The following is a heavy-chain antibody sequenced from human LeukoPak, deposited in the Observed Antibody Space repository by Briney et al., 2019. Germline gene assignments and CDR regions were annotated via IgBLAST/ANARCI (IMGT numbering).Heavy chain of an antibody. Sequence: GGSLRLSCAASGFTFSSYEMNWVRQAPGKGLEWVSYISSSGSTIYYADSVKGRFTISRDNSKNTLYLQMNSLRAEDTAVYYCAKKAGYDSSGYYFDYWGQGTLVTVSS. CDR1: GFTFSSYE. D-gene: IGHD3-22*01. CDR2: ISSSGSTI. J-gene: IGHJ4*02. CDR3: AKKAGYDSSGYYFDY. V-gene: IGHV3-48*03.